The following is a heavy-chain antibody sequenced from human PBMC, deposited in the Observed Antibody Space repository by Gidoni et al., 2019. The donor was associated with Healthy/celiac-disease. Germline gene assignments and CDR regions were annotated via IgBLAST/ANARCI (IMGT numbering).Heavy chain of an antibody. J-gene: IGHJ6*02. Sequence: QLQLQESGPGLVKPSETLSLTCTVSGGSISSSSYYWGWIRQPPGKGLEWIGSIYYSGSTYYNPSLKSRVTISVDTSKNQFSLKLSSVTAADTAVYYCARDEFTAMVPSYYYYGMDVWGQGTTVTVSS. CDR3: ARDEFTAMVPSYYYYGMDV. CDR2: IYYSGST. D-gene: IGHD5-18*01. CDR1: GGSISSSSYY. V-gene: IGHV4-39*07.